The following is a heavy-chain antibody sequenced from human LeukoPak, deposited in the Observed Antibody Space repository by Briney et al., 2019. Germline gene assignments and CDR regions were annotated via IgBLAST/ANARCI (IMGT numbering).Heavy chain of an antibody. Sequence: PGGSLRLSCAASGFTFSSYSMNWVRQAPGKGLEWVSSISSSSSYIYYADSVKGRFTISRDNAKNSLYLQMNSLRAEDTAVYYCASYSWGAVAPCCYWGQGTLVTVSS. CDR3: ASYSWGAVAPCCY. V-gene: IGHV3-21*01. CDR2: ISSSSSYI. J-gene: IGHJ4*02. D-gene: IGHD6-19*01. CDR1: GFTFSSYS.